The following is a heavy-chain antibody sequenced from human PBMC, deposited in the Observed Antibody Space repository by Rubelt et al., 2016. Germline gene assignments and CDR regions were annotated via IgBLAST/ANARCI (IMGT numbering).Heavy chain of an antibody. CDR3: ARAGCSSTSCCLDY. D-gene: IGHD2-2*01. J-gene: IGHJ4*02. Sequence: KASGGTFSSYAISWVRQAPGQGLEWMGRIIPILGIANYAQKFQGRVTITADKSTSTAYMELSSLRSEYTAVYYCARAGCSSTSCCLDYWGQGTLVTVSS. V-gene: IGHV1-69*04. CDR2: IIPILGIA. CDR1: GGTFSSYA.